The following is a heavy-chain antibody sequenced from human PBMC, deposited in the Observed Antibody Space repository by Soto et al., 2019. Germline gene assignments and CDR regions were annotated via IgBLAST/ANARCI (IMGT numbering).Heavy chain of an antibody. V-gene: IGHV1-69*13. CDR1: GGTFSSYA. Sequence: SVKVSCKASGGTFSSYAISWVRQAPGQGLEWMGGIIPIFGTANYAQKFQGRVTITADESTSTAYMELSSLRSEDTAVYYCARSDYGDYGVSFDYWGQGTLVTVSS. D-gene: IGHD4-17*01. CDR3: ARSDYGDYGVSFDY. CDR2: IIPIFGTA. J-gene: IGHJ4*02.